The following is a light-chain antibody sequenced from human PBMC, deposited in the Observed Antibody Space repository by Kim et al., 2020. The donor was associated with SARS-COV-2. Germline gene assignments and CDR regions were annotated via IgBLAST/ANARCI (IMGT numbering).Light chain of an antibody. CDR2: HVF. Sequence: SVCAEQNAVHYCMASRSVDFNSRAWYQQKPGQAPRLIIFHVFNRASGIPDRFSGSGSGTDFTLTINRVAPEDSAVYYCQEYNDSKRFGQGTKLEI. J-gene: IGKJ2*01. CDR3: QEYNDSKR. CDR1: RSVDFNS. V-gene: IGKV3-20*01.